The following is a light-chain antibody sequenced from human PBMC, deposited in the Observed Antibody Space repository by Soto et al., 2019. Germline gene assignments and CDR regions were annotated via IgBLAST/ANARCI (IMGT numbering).Light chain of an antibody. CDR1: QTVRNNY. J-gene: IGKJ5*01. CDR3: QQRSNWPPIT. CDR2: DAS. Sequence: EIVLTQSPGTLSLSQGERATLSCRASQTVRNNYLAWYQQKPGQAPRLLIYDASSRATGIPDRFSGGGSGTDFTLTISRLEPEDFAVYYCQQRSNWPPITFGQGTRLEIK. V-gene: IGKV3D-20*02.